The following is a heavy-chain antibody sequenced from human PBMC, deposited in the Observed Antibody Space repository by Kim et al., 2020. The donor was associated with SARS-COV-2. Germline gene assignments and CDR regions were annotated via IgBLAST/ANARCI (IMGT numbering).Heavy chain of an antibody. CDR3: ARAYCSSTSCYLPDYYFDY. D-gene: IGHD2-2*01. Sequence: GGSLRLSCAASGFTFSSYAMHWVRQAPGKGLEWVAVISYDGSNKYYADSVKGRFTISRDNSKNTLYLQMNSLRAEDTAVYYCARAYCSSTSCYLPDYYFDYWGQGTLVTVSS. V-gene: IGHV3-30-3*01. J-gene: IGHJ4*02. CDR1: GFTFSSYA. CDR2: ISYDGSNK.